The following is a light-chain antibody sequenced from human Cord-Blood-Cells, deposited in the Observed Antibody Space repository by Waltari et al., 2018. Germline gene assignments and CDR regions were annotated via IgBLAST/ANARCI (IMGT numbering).Light chain of an antibody. CDR3: QQYNSYWT. V-gene: IGKV1-5*01. CDR2: DAS. Sequence: GDRVTITCRASQSISSWLAWYQQKPGKAPKLLIYDASSLESGVPSRFSGSGSGTEFTLTISSLQPDDYATYYCQQYNSYWTFGQGTKVEIK. CDR1: QSISSW. J-gene: IGKJ1*01.